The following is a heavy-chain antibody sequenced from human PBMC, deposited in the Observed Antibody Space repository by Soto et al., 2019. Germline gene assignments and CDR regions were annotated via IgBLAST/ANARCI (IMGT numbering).Heavy chain of an antibody. J-gene: IGHJ4*02. V-gene: IGHV2-5*01. CDR3: AHSASVPCCYYFDS. Sequence: SGPTLANPTQTLTLTCTFSGFSLSSIGLAVGWIRQPPGKALEWLALLYWNDDRRYSPSLKSRLTITKDTSKNQVVLTMTNMDPADTATYYCAHSASVPCCYYFDSWGQGTMVTVSS. CDR1: GFSLSSIGLA. D-gene: IGHD1-26*01. CDR2: LYWNDDR.